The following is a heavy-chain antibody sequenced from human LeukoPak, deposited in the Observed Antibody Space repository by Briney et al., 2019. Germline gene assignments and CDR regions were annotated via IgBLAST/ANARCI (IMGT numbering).Heavy chain of an antibody. Sequence: GGSLRLSCAASGFTVSSNYMSWVRQAPGKGLEWGSVIHSGANTYYADSVKGRFTISRDNSKNTLYLQMGSLRAEAPAVYYCAVLLKIYYYGSGDDIWGQGTMVTVSS. CDR1: GFTVSSNY. J-gene: IGHJ3*02. V-gene: IGHV3-53*01. D-gene: IGHD3-10*01. CDR2: IHSGANT. CDR3: AVLLKIYYYGSGDDI.